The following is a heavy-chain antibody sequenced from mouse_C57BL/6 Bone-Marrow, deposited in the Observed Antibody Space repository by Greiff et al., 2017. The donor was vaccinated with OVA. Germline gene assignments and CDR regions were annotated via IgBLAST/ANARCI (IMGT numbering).Heavy chain of an antibody. Sequence: EVQGVESGGGLVKPGGSLKLSCAASGFTFSDYGMHWVRQAPEKGLEWVAYISSGSSTIYYADTVKGRFTISRDNAKNTLFLQMTSLRSEDTAMYDCAIPSCYYGRSLSYWGQGTLVTVSA. V-gene: IGHV5-17*01. CDR2: ISSGSSTI. D-gene: IGHD1-1*01. J-gene: IGHJ3*01. CDR3: AIPSCYYGRSLSY. CDR1: GFTFSDYG.